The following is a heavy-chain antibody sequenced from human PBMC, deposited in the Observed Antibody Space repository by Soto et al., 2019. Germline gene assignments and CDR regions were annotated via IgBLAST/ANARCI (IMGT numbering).Heavy chain of an antibody. CDR2: IKQDGSEK. Sequence: GGSLRLSWAASGFTFSSYWMSWVRQAPGKGLEWVANIKQDGSEKYYVDSVKGRFTISRDNAKNSLYLQMNSLRAEDTAVYYCARPGTYCSSTSCYVGDAFDIWGQGTMVTVSS. D-gene: IGHD2-2*01. CDR3: ARPGTYCSSTSCYVGDAFDI. CDR1: GFTFSSYW. J-gene: IGHJ3*02. V-gene: IGHV3-7*01.